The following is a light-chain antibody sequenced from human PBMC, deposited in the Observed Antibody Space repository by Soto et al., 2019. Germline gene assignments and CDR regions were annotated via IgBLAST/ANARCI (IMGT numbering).Light chain of an antibody. J-gene: IGLJ2*01. V-gene: IGLV2-8*01. Sequence: QSALTQPPSASGSPGQSVTISCTGSSSDVGGYNYVSWYQQHPGKAPKLMIYEVNKRPSGVPDRLSGSKSGNRASLTVSGLQAEDESDYFCSSYGGGNTAVFGGETKLTVL. CDR2: EVN. CDR3: SSYGGGNTAV. CDR1: SSDVGGYNY.